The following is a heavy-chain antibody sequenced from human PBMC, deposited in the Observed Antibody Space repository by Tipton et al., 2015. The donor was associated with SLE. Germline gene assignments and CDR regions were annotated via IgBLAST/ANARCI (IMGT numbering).Heavy chain of an antibody. CDR1: GFTFSSYA. CDR2: ISGSGGST. J-gene: IGHJ4*02. D-gene: IGHD1-26*01. V-gene: IGHV3-23*01. Sequence: SLRLSCAASGFTFSSYAMSWVRQAPGKGLEWVSAISGSGGSTNYADSVKGRFTISRDNSKNTLYLQMNSLRAEDTAVYYCAKIIVGAGWYFDYWGQGTLVTVSS. CDR3: AKIIVGAGWYFDY.